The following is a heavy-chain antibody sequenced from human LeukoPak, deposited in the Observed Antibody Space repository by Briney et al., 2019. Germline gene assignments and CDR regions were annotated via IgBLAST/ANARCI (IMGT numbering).Heavy chain of an antibody. CDR1: GGSISSYY. CDR2: IYYSGST. Sequence: NPSETLSLTCTVSGGSISSYYWGWIRQPPGKGLEWIGSIYYSGSTYYNPSLKSRVTISVDASKNQFSLKLSSVTAADTAVYYCARVSGWYKPSAFDIWGQGTMVTVSS. J-gene: IGHJ3*02. V-gene: IGHV4-39*07. CDR3: ARVSGWYKPSAFDI. D-gene: IGHD6-19*01.